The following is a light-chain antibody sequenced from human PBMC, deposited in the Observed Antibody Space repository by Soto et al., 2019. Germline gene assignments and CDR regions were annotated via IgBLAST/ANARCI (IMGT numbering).Light chain of an antibody. J-gene: IGKJ1*01. Sequence: ETVLTQSPGTLSLSPGERAILSCRASQIVSSTYLAWYQHKPGQAPRLLIYGASSRATGIPARFSGSGSGTDFTLTISRLEPEDFAVYYCQQYNSSLWTFGQGTKVDIK. CDR2: GAS. V-gene: IGKV3-20*01. CDR1: QIVSSTY. CDR3: QQYNSSLWT.